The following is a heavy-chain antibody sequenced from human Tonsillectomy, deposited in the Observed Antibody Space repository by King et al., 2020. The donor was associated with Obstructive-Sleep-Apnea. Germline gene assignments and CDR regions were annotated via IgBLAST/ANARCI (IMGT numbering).Heavy chain of an antibody. Sequence: VQLVESGGGLVQPGGSLRLSCAASGFTFSSYWMSWVRQAPGKGLEWVANIKQDGSEKYYVDSVKGRFTISRDNAKNSLYLQMNSLRAEETAVYYCARAGSVLRYFDWVPKRVFDYWGQGTLVTVSS. CDR3: ARAGSVLRYFDWVPKRVFDY. CDR2: IKQDGSEK. CDR1: GFTFSSYW. V-gene: IGHV3-7*01. D-gene: IGHD3-9*01. J-gene: IGHJ4*02.